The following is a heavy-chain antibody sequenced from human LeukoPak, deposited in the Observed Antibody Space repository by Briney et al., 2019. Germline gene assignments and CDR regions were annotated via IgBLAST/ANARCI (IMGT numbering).Heavy chain of an antibody. J-gene: IGHJ4*02. D-gene: IGHD2-2*01. CDR3: ARASSTSSSDFDY. CDR1: GGSISSYY. V-gene: IGHV4-59*01. Sequence: SETLSLTCTVSGGSISSYYWSWIRQPPGKGLEWIGYIYYSGSPNYNPSLKSRVTISVDTSKNQFSLKLSSVTTADTAVYYCARASSTSSSDFDYWGQGTLVTVSS. CDR2: IYYSGSP.